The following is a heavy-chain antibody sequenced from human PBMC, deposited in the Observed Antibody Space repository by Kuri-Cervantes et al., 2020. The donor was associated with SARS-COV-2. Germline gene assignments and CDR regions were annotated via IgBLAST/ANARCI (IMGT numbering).Heavy chain of an antibody. CDR1: GFTFSNAW. CDR3: TTEASAGEVVFDY. V-gene: IGHV3-15*07. Sequence: GESLKISCAASGFTFSNAWMNWVRQAPGKGLEWVGRIKSKTDGGTTDYAAPVKGRFTISRDDSKNTLYLQMNSLKTEDTAVYYCTTEASAGEVVFDYWGQGTLVTVSS. CDR2: IKSKTDGGTT. D-gene: IGHD6-13*01. J-gene: IGHJ4*02.